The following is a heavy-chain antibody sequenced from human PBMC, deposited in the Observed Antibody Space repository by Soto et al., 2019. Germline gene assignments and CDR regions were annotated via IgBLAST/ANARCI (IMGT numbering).Heavy chain of an antibody. J-gene: IGHJ4*02. CDR2: IKQDGSEK. D-gene: IGHD6-25*01. CDR3: ARDLGYQTLDY. Sequence: VQLVESGGGLVQPGGSLRLSCAASGLTFSSSWMSWARQAPGKGLEWVANIKQDGSEKYYLDSVKGRFTISRDNAKNSLYLQMNSLRAEGTAVYYCARDLGYQTLDYWGQGTLVTVSS. CDR1: GLTFSSSW. V-gene: IGHV3-7*01.